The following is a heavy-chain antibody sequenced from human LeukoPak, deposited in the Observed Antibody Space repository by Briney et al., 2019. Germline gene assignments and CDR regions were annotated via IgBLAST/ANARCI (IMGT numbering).Heavy chain of an antibody. Sequence: PGGSLRLSCAASGFTFSSYSMNWVRQAPGKGLEWVSSISSSSYIYYADSVKGRFTISRDNAKNSLYLQMNSLRAEDTAVYYCARDGGGYCSSTSCSHDWGQGTLVTVSS. CDR2: ISSSSYI. CDR3: ARDGGGYCSSTSCSHD. V-gene: IGHV3-21*01. D-gene: IGHD2-2*01. CDR1: GFTFSSYS. J-gene: IGHJ4*02.